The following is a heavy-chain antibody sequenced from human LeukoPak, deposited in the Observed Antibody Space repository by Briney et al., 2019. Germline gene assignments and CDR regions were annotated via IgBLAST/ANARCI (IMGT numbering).Heavy chain of an antibody. CDR3: ARAWGGSWYASWFDP. J-gene: IGHJ5*02. Sequence: SETLSLTCAVYGGSFSGYYWSWIRQPPGKGLEWIGEINHSGSTNYNPSLKSRVTISVDTSKNQFSLKLSSVAAADTAVYYCARAWGGSWYASWFDPWGQGTLVTVSS. V-gene: IGHV4-34*01. CDR2: INHSGST. CDR1: GGSFSGYY. D-gene: IGHD6-13*01.